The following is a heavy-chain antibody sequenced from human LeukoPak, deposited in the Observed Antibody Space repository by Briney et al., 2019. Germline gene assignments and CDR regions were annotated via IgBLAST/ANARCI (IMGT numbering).Heavy chain of an antibody. CDR2: ILTNMYASGTT. J-gene: IGHJ5*02. CDR3: TGGDTVLRVAGRGTWIDP. D-gene: IGHD2-8*02. CDR1: GGSLTSGNYY. Sequence: PSGTLSLTRTVSGGSLTSGNYYGGWIRHSAGENLEWIIHILTNMYASGTTTSMPSLRGRVSISVDTSKNQCSLRLTSVTAAYTAVYYWTGGDTVLRVAGRGTWIDPCGEGT. V-gene: IGHV4-61*09.